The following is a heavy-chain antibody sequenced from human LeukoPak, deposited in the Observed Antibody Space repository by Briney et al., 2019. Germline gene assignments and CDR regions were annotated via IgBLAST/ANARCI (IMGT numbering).Heavy chain of an antibody. CDR1: GGTFSSYA. CDR2: IIPILGIA. J-gene: IGHJ6*02. CDR3: ARASCSGGSCYPSYYYYGMDV. D-gene: IGHD2-15*01. V-gene: IGHV1-69*04. Sequence: GASVKVSCKASGGTFSSYAISWVRQAPGQGLEWMGRIIPILGIANYAQKFQGRVTITADKSTSTAYMGLSSLRSEDTAVYYCARASCSGGSCYPSYYYYGMDVWGQGTTVTVSS.